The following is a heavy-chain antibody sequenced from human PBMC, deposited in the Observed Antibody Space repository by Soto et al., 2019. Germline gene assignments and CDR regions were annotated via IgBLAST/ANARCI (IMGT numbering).Heavy chain of an antibody. V-gene: IGHV4-61*01. J-gene: IGHJ4*02. Sequence: PSETLSLTCTVSGGSVSSGSYYWSWIRQPPGKGLEWIGYIYYSGSTNYNPSLKSRVTISVDTSKNQFSLKLSSVTAADTAVYSCPSQEVRPAAGTKPVFDHWGQGTLVTVSS. D-gene: IGHD6-13*01. CDR2: IYYSGST. CDR1: GGSVSSGSYY. CDR3: PSQEVRPAAGTKPVFDH.